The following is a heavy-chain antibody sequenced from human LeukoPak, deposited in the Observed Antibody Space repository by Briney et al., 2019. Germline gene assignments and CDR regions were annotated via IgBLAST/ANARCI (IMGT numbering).Heavy chain of an antibody. D-gene: IGHD3-9*01. J-gene: IGHJ4*02. Sequence: ASVKVSCKASGYTFTSYAISWVRQAPGQGLEWMGWISADNGNTDYAQRFQGRVTMTTDTSTSTAYMELSSLRSEDTAVYYCAAGTDYDILTGPPQLDYWGQGTLVTVSS. V-gene: IGHV1-18*01. CDR2: ISADNGNT. CDR1: GYTFTSYA. CDR3: AAGTDYDILTGPPQLDY.